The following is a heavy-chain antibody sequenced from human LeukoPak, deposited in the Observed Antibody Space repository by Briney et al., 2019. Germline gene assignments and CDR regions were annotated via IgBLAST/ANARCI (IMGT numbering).Heavy chain of an antibody. CDR1: GFSFRRYD. Sequence: GGALRLSCAASGFSFRRYDMHWVRQAPGKGLEWVAATSYDGTSELYADFVKGRFSISRDNSRNTLSLQMDTLRPEDTAIYYCARAKGLAGSYLDNWFDPWGQGTRVIVSS. D-gene: IGHD1-26*01. V-gene: IGHV3-30*01. CDR2: TSYDGTSE. CDR3: ARAKGLAGSYLDNWFDP. J-gene: IGHJ5*02.